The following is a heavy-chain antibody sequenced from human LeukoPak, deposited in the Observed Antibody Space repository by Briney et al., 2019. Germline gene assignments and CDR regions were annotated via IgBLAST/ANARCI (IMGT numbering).Heavy chain of an antibody. V-gene: IGHV4-34*01. CDR3: ASRGYSYGTLYYFDY. Sequence: PSETLSLTCAVYGGSFSGYYWSRVRQPPGKGLEWIGEINHSGSTNYNPSLKSRVTMSVDTSKNQFSLKLSSVTAADTAVYYCASRGYSYGTLYYFDYWGQGTLVTVSS. D-gene: IGHD5-18*01. CDR2: INHSGST. J-gene: IGHJ4*02. CDR1: GGSFSGYY.